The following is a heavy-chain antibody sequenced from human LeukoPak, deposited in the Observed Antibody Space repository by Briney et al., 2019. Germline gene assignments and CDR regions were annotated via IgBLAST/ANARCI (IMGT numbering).Heavy chain of an antibody. CDR2: INPNSGDT. Sequence: GASVKVSCKASGYTFTGYHMHWVRQAPGQGLEWMGRINPNSGDTNNAQKFQGTVTMTRDTSISTAYMDLSRLTSDDTAVYYCARDYCSSTSCLFDYWGQGTLVTVSS. CDR1: GYTFTGYH. CDR3: ARDYCSSTSCLFDY. D-gene: IGHD2-2*01. V-gene: IGHV1-2*06. J-gene: IGHJ4*02.